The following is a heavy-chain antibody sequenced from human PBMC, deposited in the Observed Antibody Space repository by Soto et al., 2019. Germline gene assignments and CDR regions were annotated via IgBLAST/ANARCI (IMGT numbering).Heavy chain of an antibody. CDR3: AGSGYYNNSGMDV. Sequence: QLQLQESGSGLVKPSQTLSLTCAVSGGSISSGGYSWSWIRQPPGKGLEWIGYIYHSGSTYYNPSLKSRVTISVDRYKNKFSLKLSSVTAADTAVYYCAGSGYYNNSGMDVWGQGTTVTVSS. D-gene: IGHD3-22*01. CDR1: GGSISSGGYS. J-gene: IGHJ6*02. V-gene: IGHV4-30-2*01. CDR2: IYHSGST.